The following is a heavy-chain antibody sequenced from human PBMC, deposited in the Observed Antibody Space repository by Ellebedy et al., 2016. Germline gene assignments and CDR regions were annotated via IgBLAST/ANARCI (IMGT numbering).Heavy chain of an antibody. CDR3: AKTGGWSDYYFEY. V-gene: IGHV3-23*01. D-gene: IGHD6-19*01. Sequence: GGSLRLXXAASGFPFEHFALSWVRQAPGKELEWISAISGSGVGTYYADSVKGRFSISRDNSKNTLFMQMNSLRAEDTAVYYCAKTGGWSDYYFEYWGQGTLVTVSS. J-gene: IGHJ4*02. CDR1: GFPFEHFA. CDR2: ISGSGVGT.